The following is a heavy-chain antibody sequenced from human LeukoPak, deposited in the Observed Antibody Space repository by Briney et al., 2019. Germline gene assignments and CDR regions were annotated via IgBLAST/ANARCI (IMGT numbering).Heavy chain of an antibody. D-gene: IGHD3-10*01. CDR3: ARHGRGSRSPNAFDF. J-gene: IGHJ3*01. CDR2: IYPDDSDI. Sequence: KSGESLKISCKGSGYSFTDYWIGWVRQMPGKGLQWMAMIYPDDSDIRYSPSFQGQVTISADKSIITAYLQWSSLKASDTAMYYCARHGRGSRSPNAFDFWGQGTMVTVSS. V-gene: IGHV5-51*01. CDR1: GYSFTDYW.